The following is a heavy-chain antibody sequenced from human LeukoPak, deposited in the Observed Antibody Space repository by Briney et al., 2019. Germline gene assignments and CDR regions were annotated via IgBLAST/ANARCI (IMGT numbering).Heavy chain of an antibody. Sequence: GGSLRLSCAASGFTVTSNYMSWVRQAPGKGLEWVSIIYSGGGAYYADSVKGRFTISRDNSRNTLFLRMNSLRAEDTGMYYCARVFPPNWFDPWGQGTLVTVSS. J-gene: IGHJ5*02. CDR2: IYSGGGA. V-gene: IGHV3-66*01. CDR1: GFTVTSNY. CDR3: ARVFPPNWFDP. D-gene: IGHD3-10*02.